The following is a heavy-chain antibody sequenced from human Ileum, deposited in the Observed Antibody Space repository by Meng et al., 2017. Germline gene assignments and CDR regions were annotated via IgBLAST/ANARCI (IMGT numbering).Heavy chain of an antibody. V-gene: IGHV2-5*02. D-gene: IGHD6-6*01. J-gene: IGHJ5*02. CDR1: GFSLNTVGVG. Sequence: QIPLKDSGPTRVEPTETLTLTCTFSGFSLNTVGVGVGWIRQPPGKALEWLALIYWDDEYRYSPSLRSRLTITKDISRNQVVLRMTNVAPVDAGTYYCVHRLVAAQHWFDPWGQGTLVTVSS. CDR3: VHRLVAAQHWFDP. CDR2: IYWDDEY.